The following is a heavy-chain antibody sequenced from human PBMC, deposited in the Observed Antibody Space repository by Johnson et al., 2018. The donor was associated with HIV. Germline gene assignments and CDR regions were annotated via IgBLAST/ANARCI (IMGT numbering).Heavy chain of an antibody. CDR2: ISWDGGST. V-gene: IGHV3-43*01. Sequence: VQLVESGGVVVQPGGSLRLSCAASGFTFDDYTMHWVRQAPGKGLEWVSLISWDGGSTYYADSVKGRFTISRDNSKNSLYLQRNSLRAEDTVVYYCATYSGSGYKGGYAFDIWGQGTMVTGSS. CDR1: GFTFDDYT. J-gene: IGHJ3*02. CDR3: ATYSGSGYKGGYAFDI. D-gene: IGHD6-13*01.